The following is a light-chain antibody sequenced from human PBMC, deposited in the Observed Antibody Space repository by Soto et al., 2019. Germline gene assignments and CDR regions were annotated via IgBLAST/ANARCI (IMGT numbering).Light chain of an antibody. CDR1: QSVSSSY. Sequence: EIVLTQSPGTLSLSPGERATLYCRASQSVSSSYLAWYQQKPGQAPRLLIYGASSRATGIPDRFSGSGSGTDFTLTISRLEPEDFAVYYCQPRFGGGTKVDIK. CDR3: QPR. J-gene: IGKJ4*01. CDR2: GAS. V-gene: IGKV3-20*01.